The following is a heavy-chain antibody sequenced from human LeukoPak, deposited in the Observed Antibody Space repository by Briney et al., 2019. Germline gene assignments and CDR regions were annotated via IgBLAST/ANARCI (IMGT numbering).Heavy chain of an antibody. D-gene: IGHD1-1*01. CDR3: ASRRTGTINWFDP. Sequence: SETLSLTCTVSGGSISYYYWSWIRQPPGKGLEWIGYIYYSGSTNYNPSLKSRVTISVDTSKNQFSLNLSSVTAADTAVYYCASRRTGTINWFDPWGQGTLVTVSS. CDR1: GGSISYYY. V-gene: IGHV4-59*12. CDR2: IYYSGST. J-gene: IGHJ5*02.